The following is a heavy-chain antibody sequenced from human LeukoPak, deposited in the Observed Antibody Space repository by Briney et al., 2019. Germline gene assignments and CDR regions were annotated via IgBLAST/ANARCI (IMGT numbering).Heavy chain of an antibody. V-gene: IGHV4-34*01. CDR1: GGSFSGYY. CDR3: ARGGYCSGFSCYFDY. Sequence: SETLSLTCAVYGGSFSGYYWSWIRQPPGKGLEWIGEINHSGSTNYDPSLKSRVTISVDTSKNQFSLRLSSVTAADTAVYYCARGGYCSGFSCYFDYWGQGALVTVSS. J-gene: IGHJ4*02. D-gene: IGHD2-15*01. CDR2: INHSGST.